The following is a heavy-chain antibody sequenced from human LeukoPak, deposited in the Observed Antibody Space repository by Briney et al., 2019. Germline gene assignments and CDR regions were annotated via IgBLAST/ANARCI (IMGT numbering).Heavy chain of an antibody. CDR1: GFTFSSYD. CDR2: IGTAGDT. V-gene: IGHV3-13*01. CDR3: ARGSPYDFWSGYPEYYFDY. J-gene: IGHJ4*02. Sequence: GGSLRLSCAASGFTFSSYDMHWVRQATGKGLEWVSAIGTAGDTYYPGSVKGRFTISRENAKNSLYLQMNSLRAGDTAVYYCARGSPYDFWSGYPEYYFDYWGQGTRVTVSS. D-gene: IGHD3-3*01.